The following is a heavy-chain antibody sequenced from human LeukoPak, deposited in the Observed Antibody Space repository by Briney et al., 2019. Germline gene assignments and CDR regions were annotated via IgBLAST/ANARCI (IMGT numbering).Heavy chain of an antibody. J-gene: IGHJ4*02. Sequence: GGSLRLSCAASGFPFSSYGMHWVRQAPGKGLEWVAVISYDGSNKYYADSVKGRFTISRDNSKNTLYLQMNSLRAEDTAVYYCAKDLVIYAPSLSSSLDYWGQGTLVTVSS. CDR3: AKDLVIYAPSLSSSLDY. D-gene: IGHD6-6*01. V-gene: IGHV3-30*18. CDR2: ISYDGSNK. CDR1: GFPFSSYG.